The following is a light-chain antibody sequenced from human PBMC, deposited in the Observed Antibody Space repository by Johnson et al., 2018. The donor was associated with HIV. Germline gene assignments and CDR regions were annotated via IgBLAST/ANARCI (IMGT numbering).Light chain of an antibody. CDR3: GTWDNSLGAHYV. CDR1: SSDMGNYA. CDR2: ENN. J-gene: IGLJ1*01. Sequence: QSVLTQPPSVSAAPGQKVTISCSGSSSDMGNYAVSWYQELPGTAPKLLIYENNKRPSGIPDRFSGSKSGTSATLGITGLQTGDEADYYCGTWDNSLGAHYVFGIGTKVTVL. V-gene: IGLV1-51*02.